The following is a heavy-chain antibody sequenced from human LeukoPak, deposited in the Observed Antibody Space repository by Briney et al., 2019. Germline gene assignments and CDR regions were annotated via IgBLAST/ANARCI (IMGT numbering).Heavy chain of an antibody. Sequence: PGGSLRLSCAASGFTFSSYSMNWVRQAPGKGLEWVSSISSSSSYIYYADSVKGRFTISRDNAKNSLYLQMNSLRAEDTALYYCARDRDYYGSGSYGGYWGQGTLVTVSS. CDR1: GFTFSSYS. V-gene: IGHV3-21*04. D-gene: IGHD3-10*01. CDR3: ARDRDYYGSGSYGGY. CDR2: ISSSSSYI. J-gene: IGHJ4*02.